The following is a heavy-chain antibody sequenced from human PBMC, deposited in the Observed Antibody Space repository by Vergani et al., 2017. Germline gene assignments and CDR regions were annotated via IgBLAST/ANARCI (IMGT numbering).Heavy chain of an antibody. D-gene: IGHD3-22*01. J-gene: IGHJ4*02. V-gene: IGHV3-48*04. CDR3: ARGVYYDSSGYYGNY. CDR2: ISSSSSTI. Sequence: EVQLVESGGGLVQPGGSLRLSCAASGFTFCSYSMNWVRQAPGKGLEWVSYISSSSSTIYYADSVKGRFTISRDNAKNSLYLQMNSLRAEDTAVYYCARGVYYDSSGYYGNYWGQGTLVTVSS. CDR1: GFTFCSYS.